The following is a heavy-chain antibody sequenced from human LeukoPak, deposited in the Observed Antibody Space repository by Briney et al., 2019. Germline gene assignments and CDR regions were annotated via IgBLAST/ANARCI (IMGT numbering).Heavy chain of an antibody. CDR1: GDTFTDCS. V-gene: IGHV1-2*02. D-gene: IGHD3-3*01. CDR2: INSNGGGT. Sequence: ASVKVSCKPSGDTFTDCSMHWVRQAPGQGLEWMGWINSNGGGTHFAQKFQGRVTMTRDMSISTAFMELSRLKSDDTAVYYCVREGYDFWSGHDAFDIWGQGTMVTVSS. J-gene: IGHJ3*02. CDR3: VREGYDFWSGHDAFDI.